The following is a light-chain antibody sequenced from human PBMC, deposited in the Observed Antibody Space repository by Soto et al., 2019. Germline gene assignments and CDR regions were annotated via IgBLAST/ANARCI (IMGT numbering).Light chain of an antibody. CDR2: GNN. Sequence: QPVLTQPPSVSGAPGQGVTISCTGSSSNIGAGFDVHWYQQLPGTAPKLFIYGNNNRPSGVPDRFSASKSGTSDSLAITGLQAEDEAEYYCQSYDTSLRGWVFGGGTKLTVL. J-gene: IGLJ3*02. V-gene: IGLV1-40*01. CDR1: SSNIGAGFD. CDR3: QSYDTSLRGWV.